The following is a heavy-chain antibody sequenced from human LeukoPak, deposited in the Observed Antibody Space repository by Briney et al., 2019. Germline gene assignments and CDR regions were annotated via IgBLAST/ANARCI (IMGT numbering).Heavy chain of an antibody. CDR3: ARDWSDPSHFDY. V-gene: IGHV4-39*07. J-gene: IGHJ4*02. Sequence: SETLSLTCTVSGGPISSYYCGWIRRPPGKGLEWIGSIYYSGSTYYNPSLKSRVTISVDTSKNQFSLKLSSVTAADTAVYYCARDWSDPSHFDYWGQGTLVTVSS. CDR1: GGPISSYY. D-gene: IGHD3-3*01. CDR2: IYYSGST.